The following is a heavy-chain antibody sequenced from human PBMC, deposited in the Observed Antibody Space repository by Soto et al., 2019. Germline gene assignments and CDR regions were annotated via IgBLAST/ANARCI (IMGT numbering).Heavy chain of an antibody. J-gene: IGHJ4*02. CDR1: GFTFSDYY. CDR2: ISTTSPI. V-gene: IGHV3-11*01. CDR3: ARCARQYCSGGTCYPYYFDL. Sequence: GGSLRLSCAASGFTFSDYYMTWIRQAPGKGLQWISYISTTSPIYYADSVKGRFTISRDNANNSLYLQMNSLRAEDTAVYYCARCARQYCSGGTCYPYYFDLWGRGTLVTVSS. D-gene: IGHD2-15*01.